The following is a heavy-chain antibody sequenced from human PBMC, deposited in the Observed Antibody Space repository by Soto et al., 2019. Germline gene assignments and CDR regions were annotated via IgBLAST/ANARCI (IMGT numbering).Heavy chain of an antibody. V-gene: IGHV3-30-3*01. Sequence: PGGSLRFSCAASGFAVSSYSMHWVRQAPGKGLEWVAAMSFDGNSKYFADSVKGRFKISRDTSKNTWSLEMESLGVEDSAPYNCTRGRSMIANDDFEYWGQGTQVTVSS. CDR2: MSFDGNSK. CDR1: GFAVSSYS. J-gene: IGHJ4*02. CDR3: TRGRSMIANDDFEY. D-gene: IGHD2-21*01.